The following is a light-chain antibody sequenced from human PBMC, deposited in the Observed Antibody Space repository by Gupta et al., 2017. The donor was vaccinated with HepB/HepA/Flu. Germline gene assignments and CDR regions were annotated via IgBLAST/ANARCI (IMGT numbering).Light chain of an antibody. CDR2: DVS. J-gene: IGLJ2*01. V-gene: IGLV2-14*03. Sequence: QSALPQPASVSGSPGQSIAISCTGTSSDVGDYKNSVSWYQQHPGETPKLIIYDVSHRPSGVSDRFSGSKSGNTASLTISGLQAEDEADYYCSSFTTTSTVVFGGRTKLTVL. CDR1: SSDVGDYKNS. CDR3: SSFTTTSTVV.